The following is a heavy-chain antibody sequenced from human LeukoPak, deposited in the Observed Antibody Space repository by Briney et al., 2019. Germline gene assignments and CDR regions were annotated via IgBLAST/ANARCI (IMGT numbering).Heavy chain of an antibody. CDR1: GDTFATYW. D-gene: IGHD2-15*01. V-gene: IGHV5-51*01. J-gene: IGHJ4*02. Sequence: GESLKISCQGSGDTFATYWIAWVRQMPGKGLELMGSIFPFDSDTRYSPSFQGQVTFSADKSINTAYLQWSSLKASDTAMYYCARHRLEVDFFDYWGQGTVVTVSS. CDR3: ARHRLEVDFFDY. CDR2: IFPFDSDT.